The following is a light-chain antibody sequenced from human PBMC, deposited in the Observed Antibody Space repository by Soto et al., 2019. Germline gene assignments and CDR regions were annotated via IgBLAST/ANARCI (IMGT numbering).Light chain of an antibody. CDR2: GAS. Sequence: EIVLTQSPGTLSLSPGERATLSCRASQSVSGSYLAWYQHKPGQAPRLLIYGASSRATGIPDRFSGSGSGTDFTLTISRLEPEDFALYYCQQYSSSPVTFGQGTKLEIK. CDR1: QSVSGSY. V-gene: IGKV3-20*01. CDR3: QQYSSSPVT. J-gene: IGKJ2*01.